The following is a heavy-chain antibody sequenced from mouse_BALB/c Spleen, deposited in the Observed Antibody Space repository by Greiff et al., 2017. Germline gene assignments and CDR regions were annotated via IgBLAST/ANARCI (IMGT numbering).Heavy chain of an antibody. Sequence: QVQLQQSGAELARPGASVKLSCKASGYTFTSYWMQWVKQRPGQGLEWIGAIYPGDGDTRYTQKFKGKATLTADKSSSTAYMQLSSLASEDSAVYYCARELGGGFFYFDYWGQGTTLTVSS. J-gene: IGHJ2*01. CDR3: ARELGGGFFYFDY. D-gene: IGHD4-1*01. V-gene: IGHV1-87*01. CDR2: IYPGDGDT. CDR1: GYTFTSYW.